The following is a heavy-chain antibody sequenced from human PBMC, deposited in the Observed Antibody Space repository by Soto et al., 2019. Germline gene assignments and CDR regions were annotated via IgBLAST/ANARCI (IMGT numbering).Heavy chain of an antibody. CDR3: ARYDYWSGRDAFDI. CDR2: IHGGGGT. J-gene: IGHJ3*02. CDR1: GFSVDNNY. D-gene: IGHD3-3*01. V-gene: IGHV3-66*01. Sequence: GGSLRLSCAASGFSVDNNYMSWVRQAPGKGLECVSVIHGGGGTYYADSVKGRFIISRDNSENTLYLQLSSLRAEDTALYFCARYDYWSGRDAFDIWGQGTMVTVSS.